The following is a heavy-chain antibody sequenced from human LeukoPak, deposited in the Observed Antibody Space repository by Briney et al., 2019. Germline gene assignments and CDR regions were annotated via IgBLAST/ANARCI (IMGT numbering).Heavy chain of an antibody. CDR2: INHSGSA. V-gene: IGHV4-34*01. Sequence: SSETLSLTCAVYGGSFSGYYWTWIRQPPGKGLEWIGEINHSGSANYNPSLMSRVTISLDTSKNHFSLNLSSVTAADTAVYYCARGQGTVTTHWGQGTLVTVSS. CDR3: ARGQGTVTTH. CDR1: GGSFSGYY. J-gene: IGHJ4*02. D-gene: IGHD4-11*01.